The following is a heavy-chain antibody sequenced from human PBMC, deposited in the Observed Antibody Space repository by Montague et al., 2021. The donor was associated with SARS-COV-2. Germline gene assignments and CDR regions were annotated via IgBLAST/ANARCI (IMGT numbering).Heavy chain of an antibody. CDR2: IYYSGST. Sequence: SETLSLTCTVSGGSINSSSYYWGWIRQPPGKGLEWIGSIYYSGSTYYNPSLKSRVTISADTSKNQFSLKLSSVTAADTAVYYCARHAGKRITIFGVVKGQYYFDYWGQGTLVTVSS. CDR1: GGSINSSSYY. D-gene: IGHD3-3*01. J-gene: IGHJ4*02. CDR3: ARHAGKRITIFGVVKGQYYFDY. V-gene: IGHV4-39*01.